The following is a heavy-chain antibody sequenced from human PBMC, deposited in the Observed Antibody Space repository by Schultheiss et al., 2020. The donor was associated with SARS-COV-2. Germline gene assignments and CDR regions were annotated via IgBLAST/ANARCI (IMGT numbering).Heavy chain of an antibody. V-gene: IGHV4-59*01. CDR2: IYYSGST. Sequence: SETLSLTCTVSGGSINSFYWSWIRQPPGKGLEWIGYIYYSGSTNYNPSLKSRVTISVDTSKNQFSLKLSSVTAADTAVYYCARAMYSSGLYDYWGQGTLVTVSS. CDR3: ARAMYSSGLYDY. D-gene: IGHD6-19*01. J-gene: IGHJ4*02. CDR1: GGSINSFY.